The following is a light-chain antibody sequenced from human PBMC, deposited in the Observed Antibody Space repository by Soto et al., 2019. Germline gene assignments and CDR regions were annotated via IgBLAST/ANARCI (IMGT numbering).Light chain of an antibody. CDR1: SSDVGGYNY. CDR3: SSYAGRLSGRV. CDR2: EVN. J-gene: IGLJ3*02. Sequence: QSVLTQPPSASGSPGQSVAISCTGTSSDVGGYNYVSWYQQHPGKAPKLMIYEVNKRPSGVPDRFSGSKSGNTASLTVSGLQAEDEADYYCSSYAGRLSGRVFGVGTKVTV. V-gene: IGLV2-8*01.